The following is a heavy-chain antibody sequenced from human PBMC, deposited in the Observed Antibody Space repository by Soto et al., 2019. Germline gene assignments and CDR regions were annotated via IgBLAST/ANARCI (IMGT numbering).Heavy chain of an antibody. Sequence: QVQLQESGPGLVKPSQTLSLTCIVSGDSISSGDYYWSRIRQHPGKGLEWIGQIHYSGSTYYNPSLMRRVTISVDTSKNQFSLRLSSVTAADTAVYYCARETRVASSYGDNWGQGALGTVSS. V-gene: IGHV4-31*03. CDR3: ARETRVASSYGDN. CDR1: GDSISSGDYY. J-gene: IGHJ4*02. D-gene: IGHD4-17*01. CDR2: IHYSGST.